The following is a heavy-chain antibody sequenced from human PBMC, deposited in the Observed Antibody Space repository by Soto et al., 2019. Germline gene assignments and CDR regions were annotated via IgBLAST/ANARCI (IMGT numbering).Heavy chain of an antibody. CDR3: ARGLVIRPYYYHGMDV. CDR2: ISSIGST. V-gene: IGHV4-30-4*01. Sequence: SETLSLTCTVSGGSISSGDYFWSWIRQSPGKGLEWIGYISSIGSTYCNPSLKSRVSVSRDTSKNQFSLKLSSVTTTDTAVYYCARGLVIRPYYYHGMDVWGQGTTVTVSS. J-gene: IGHJ6*02. CDR1: GGSISSGDYF. D-gene: IGHD3-9*01.